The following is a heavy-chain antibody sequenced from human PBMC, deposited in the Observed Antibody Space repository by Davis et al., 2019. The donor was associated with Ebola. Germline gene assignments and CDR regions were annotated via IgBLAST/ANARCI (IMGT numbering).Heavy chain of an antibody. Sequence: LSLTCAVYGGSFSGYYWSWIRQAPGKGLEWVSYFSSSSSYTNYADSVKGRFTISRDNAKNSLYLQMNSLRAEDTAVYYCARVGLWLDYWGQGTLVTVSS. J-gene: IGHJ4*02. CDR2: FSSSSSYT. CDR3: ARVGLWLDY. CDR1: GGSFSGYY. V-gene: IGHV3-11*06. D-gene: IGHD5-18*01.